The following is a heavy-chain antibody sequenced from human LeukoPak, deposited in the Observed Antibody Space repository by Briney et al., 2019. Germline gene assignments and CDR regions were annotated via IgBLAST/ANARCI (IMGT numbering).Heavy chain of an antibody. V-gene: IGHV3-30-3*01. CDR2: ISHDGSNK. D-gene: IGHD3-3*01. J-gene: IGHJ4*02. CDR1: GFTFSSYT. Sequence: GSLRLSCEASGFTFSSYTMHWVRQAPGKGLEWVAIISHDGSNKYYADPVKGRFTISRDNSKNTLYLQMNSLGAEDTAVYYCAREESGISIFGVVIFWGQGTLVTVSS. CDR3: AREESGISIFGVVIF.